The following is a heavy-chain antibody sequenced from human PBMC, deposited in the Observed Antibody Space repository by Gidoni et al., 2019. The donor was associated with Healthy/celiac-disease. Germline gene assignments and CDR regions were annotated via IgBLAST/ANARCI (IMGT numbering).Heavy chain of an antibody. J-gene: IGHJ4*02. CDR3: AKDGVRGYCTNGVCYTFDY. V-gene: IGHV3-23*01. D-gene: IGHD2-8*01. Sequence: GSGGSTYYADSVKGRFTISRDNSKNTLYLQMNSLRAEDTAVYYCAKDGVRGYCTNGVCYTFDYWGQGTLVTVSS. CDR2: GSGGST.